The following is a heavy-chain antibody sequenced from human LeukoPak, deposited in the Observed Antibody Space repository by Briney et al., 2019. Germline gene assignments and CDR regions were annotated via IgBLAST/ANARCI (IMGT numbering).Heavy chain of an antibody. D-gene: IGHD6-19*01. Sequence: GGSLRLSCAASGFTFDDYAMHWVRQAPGKGLEWVSGISWNGGSIGYADSVKGRFTISRDNAKNSLYLQMNSLRAEDTALYYCAKDKGSSGWYTPFDYWGQGTLVTVSS. CDR1: GFTFDDYA. CDR2: ISWNGGSI. V-gene: IGHV3-9*01. J-gene: IGHJ4*02. CDR3: AKDKGSSGWYTPFDY.